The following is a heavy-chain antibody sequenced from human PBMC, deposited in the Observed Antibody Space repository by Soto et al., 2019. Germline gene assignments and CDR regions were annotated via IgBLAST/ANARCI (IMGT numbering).Heavy chain of an antibody. CDR2: INHSGST. Sequence: SETLSLTCGVYGGYFRGYDWSWIRQQPGKGLEWIGEINHSGSTNYNPSLKSRVTISVDTSKNQFSLKLSSVTAADTAVYYCARVGRLRFLEWFRPYYYYGMDVWGQGTTVTVSS. CDR3: ARVGRLRFLEWFRPYYYYGMDV. CDR1: GGYFRGYD. J-gene: IGHJ6*02. V-gene: IGHV4-34*01. D-gene: IGHD3-3*01.